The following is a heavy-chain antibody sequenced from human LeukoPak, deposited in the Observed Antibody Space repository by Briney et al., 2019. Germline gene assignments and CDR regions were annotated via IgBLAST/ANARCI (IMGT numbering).Heavy chain of an antibody. CDR3: ARGDYGRADP. Sequence: ASVKVSCKASGYTFTSYGISWVRQAPGQGLEWMGLINPNTGVTKFAQKFHGRVTMSRDTTMSTPYMELNRLTTDDTAMYYCARGDYGRADPWGQGSLVTVSS. D-gene: IGHD4-17*01. CDR1: GYTFTSYG. CDR2: INPNTGVT. V-gene: IGHV1-2*02. J-gene: IGHJ5*02.